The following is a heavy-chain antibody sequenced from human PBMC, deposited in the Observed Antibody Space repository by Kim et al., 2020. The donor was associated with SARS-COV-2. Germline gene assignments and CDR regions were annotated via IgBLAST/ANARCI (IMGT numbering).Heavy chain of an antibody. D-gene: IGHD3-22*01. CDR2: IGTAGDT. CDR3: ARASYDSSGYYFSTHLYYYYGMDV. CDR1: GFTFSSYD. V-gene: IGHV3-13*04. Sequence: GGSLRLSCAASGFTFSSYDMHWVRQATGKGLEWVSSIGTAGDTYYSGSVMGRFTISRENAKNSLYLLMNSLSAGDTAVYYCARASYDSSGYYFSTHLYYYYGMDVWGQGTTVTVS. J-gene: IGHJ6*02.